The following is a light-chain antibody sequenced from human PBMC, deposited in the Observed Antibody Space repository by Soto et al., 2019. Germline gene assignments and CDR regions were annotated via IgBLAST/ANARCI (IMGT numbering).Light chain of an antibody. CDR2: EVN. V-gene: IGLV2-8*01. CDR1: GIDDYDYNY. J-gene: IGLJ2*01. CDR3: LSFAVSPVV. Sequence: QSALTQPASASGSPGQSVTIPCTGTGIDDYDYNYVSWYQQHPGKDPKLIIYEVNKRPSGVSDRFSGSKSGSTASLTVSGLEVEDEADYYRLSFAVSPVVFGGGTKLTVL.